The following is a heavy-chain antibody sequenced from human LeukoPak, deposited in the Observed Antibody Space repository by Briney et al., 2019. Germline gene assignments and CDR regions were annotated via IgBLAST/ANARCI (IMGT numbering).Heavy chain of an antibody. V-gene: IGHV3-9*01. CDR1: GFSFSTYS. J-gene: IGHJ4*02. Sequence: GGSLRLSCAASGFSFSTYSINWVRQAPGKGLEWVSGISWNSGSIGYADSVKGRFTISRDNAKNSLYLQMNSLRAEDTALYYCAKDMGLRFGGFLFDYWGQGTLVTVSS. CDR2: ISWNSGSI. D-gene: IGHD3-10*01. CDR3: AKDMGLRFGGFLFDY.